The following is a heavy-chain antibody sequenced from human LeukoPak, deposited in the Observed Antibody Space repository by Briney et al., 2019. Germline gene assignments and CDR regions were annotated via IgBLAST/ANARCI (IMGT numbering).Heavy chain of an antibody. J-gene: IGHJ4*02. CDR2: ISSSSSYK. V-gene: IGHV3-21*01. CDR3: ARETSGSFPY. Sequence: GGSLRLSCVASGFTFSSYSMNWVRQAPGKGLEWVSPISSSSSYKYYTDSVKGRFTISRDNAKNSLYLQMNSLSAEDTAVYYCARETSGSFPYWGQGTLVTVSS. D-gene: IGHD2-15*01. CDR1: GFTFSSYS.